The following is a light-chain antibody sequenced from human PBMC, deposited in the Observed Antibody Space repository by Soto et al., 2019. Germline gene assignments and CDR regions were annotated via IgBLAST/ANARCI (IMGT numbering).Light chain of an antibody. CDR2: DDD. J-gene: IGLJ1*01. CDR1: SSNIGGNS. CDR3: GSWDSSLSAYV. V-gene: IGLV1-51*01. Sequence: QSVMTQPPSVSAAPGQKVTISCSGSSSNIGGNSVSWYQQLPGTAPKLLIYDDDKRPSGIPDRFSGSKSGTSATLGITGFQTGEEADYYCGSWDSSLSAYVFATGTKLTV.